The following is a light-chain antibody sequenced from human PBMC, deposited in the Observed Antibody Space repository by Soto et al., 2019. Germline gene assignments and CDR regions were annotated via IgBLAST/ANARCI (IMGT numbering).Light chain of an antibody. CDR2: AAS. CDR3: QQSYSTPFT. CDR1: QSISSY. V-gene: IGKV1-39*01. J-gene: IGKJ3*01. Sequence: DIQMTQSPYSLSASVGDRVTITCLASQSISSYLNWYQQKPGKAPKLLIYAASRLQSGVPSRFSGSGSGTDFTLTISSLQPEDFATYYCQQSYSTPFTFGPGTKVDIK.